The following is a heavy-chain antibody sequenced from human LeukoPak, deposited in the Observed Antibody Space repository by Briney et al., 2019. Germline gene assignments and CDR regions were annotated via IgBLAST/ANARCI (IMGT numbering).Heavy chain of an antibody. J-gene: IGHJ4*02. V-gene: IGHV3-9*01. CDR3: TTDVAEIVLFLNDY. CDR2: ISWNSGSI. CDR1: GFTFDDYA. Sequence: GRSLRLSCAASGFTFDDYAMHWVRQAPGKGLEWVSGISWNSGSIGYADSVKGRFTISRDNAKNSLYLQMNSLKTEDTAVYYCTTDVAEIVLFLNDYWGQGTLVTVSS. D-gene: IGHD2-8*01.